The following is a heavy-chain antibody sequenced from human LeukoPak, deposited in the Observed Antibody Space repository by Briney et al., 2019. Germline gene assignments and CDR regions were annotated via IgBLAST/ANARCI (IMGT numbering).Heavy chain of an antibody. CDR3: ARGWELQTKEDAFDI. Sequence: GGSLRLSCAASGFTFDGYGMSWVRQAPGKGLEWVSGINWNGGSTGYADSVKGRFTISRDNAKNSLYLQMNSLRAEDTALYYCARGWELQTKEDAFDIWGQGTMVTVSS. V-gene: IGHV3-20*04. J-gene: IGHJ3*02. D-gene: IGHD1-26*01. CDR2: INWNGGST. CDR1: GFTFDGYG.